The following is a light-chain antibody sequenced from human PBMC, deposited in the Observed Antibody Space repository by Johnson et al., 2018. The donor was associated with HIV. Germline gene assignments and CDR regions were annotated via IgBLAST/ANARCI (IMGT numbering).Light chain of an antibody. CDR1: SSNIGNNF. CDR2: ENN. V-gene: IGLV1-51*02. Sequence: QSVLTQSPSVSAAPRQKVTISCSGSSSNIGNNFVSWYQQLPGTAPKLLIYENNKRPSGIPDRFSGSKSGTSATLGITGLQTGDEADYYCGTWDSSLSAGVFGTGTKVTVL. CDR3: GTWDSSLSAGV. J-gene: IGLJ1*01.